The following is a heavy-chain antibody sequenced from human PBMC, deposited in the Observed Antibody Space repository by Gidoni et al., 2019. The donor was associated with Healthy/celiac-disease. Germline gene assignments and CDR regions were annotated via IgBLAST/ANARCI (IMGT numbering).Heavy chain of an antibody. Sequence: EVQLVESGGVVVQPGVSLRLSCSASGFPFADYTMHWVRQAPGKGLEWVSLISWDGGSTYYADSVKGRFTISRDNSKNSMYLQMNSLRTEDTALYDCAKGVGKWGTYYYYMDVWVKGTTVTVSS. D-gene: IGHD3-16*01. CDR1: GFPFADYT. V-gene: IGHV3-43*01. CDR3: AKGVGKWGTYYYYMDV. CDR2: ISWDGGST. J-gene: IGHJ6*03.